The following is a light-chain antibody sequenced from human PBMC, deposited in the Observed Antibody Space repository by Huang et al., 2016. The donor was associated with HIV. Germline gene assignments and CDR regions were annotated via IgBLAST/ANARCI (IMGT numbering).Light chain of an antibody. CDR2: GAS. J-gene: IGKJ1*01. CDR3: QQYGSSPQT. Sequence: EIVLTQSPGTLSLSPGERATLSCRASQSVSSDYLAWYQQKPGQAPRLLIYGASSRATGSPDRFSGSGSGTDFILTISRLEPEDFAVYYCQQYGSSPQTFGQGTKVEIK. V-gene: IGKV3-20*01. CDR1: QSVSSDY.